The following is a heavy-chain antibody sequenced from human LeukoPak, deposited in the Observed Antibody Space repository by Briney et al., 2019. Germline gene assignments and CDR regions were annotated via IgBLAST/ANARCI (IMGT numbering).Heavy chain of an antibody. CDR2: IYYSGST. Sequence: SETLSLTCTVSGGSISSSSYYWGWIRQPPGKGLEWIGSIYYSGSTYYNPSLKSRVTISVDTSKNQFSLKLSSVTAADTAVYYCAGPSSGNAEWPDGFDIWGQGTMVTVSS. D-gene: IGHD5-12*01. J-gene: IGHJ3*02. CDR3: AGPSSGNAEWPDGFDI. V-gene: IGHV4-39*01. CDR1: GGSISSSSYY.